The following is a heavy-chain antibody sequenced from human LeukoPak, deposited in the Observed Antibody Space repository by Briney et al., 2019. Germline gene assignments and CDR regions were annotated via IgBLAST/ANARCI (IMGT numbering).Heavy chain of an antibody. V-gene: IGHV4-34*01. CDR2: INHSGST. Sequence: SETLSLTCAVYGGSFSGYYWSWIRQPPGKGLEWIGEINHSGSTNYNPSLKSRVTISVDTSMNQFSLKLSSVTAADTAVYYCARAPSSGYSFDPWGQGTLVTVSS. CDR1: GGSFSGYY. D-gene: IGHD3-22*01. J-gene: IGHJ5*02. CDR3: ARAPSSGYSFDP.